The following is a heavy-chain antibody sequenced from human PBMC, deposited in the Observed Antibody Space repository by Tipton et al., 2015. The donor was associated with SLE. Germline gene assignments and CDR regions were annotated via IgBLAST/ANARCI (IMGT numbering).Heavy chain of an antibody. Sequence: LRLSCAVSGGSISGGGYYWSWIRQPPGKGLEWIGYIYYSGSTNYNPSLKSRVTISVDTSKNQFSLKLSSVTAADTAVYYCARTDWGYFDYWGQGTLVTVSS. D-gene: IGHD7-27*01. CDR2: IYYSGST. CDR1: GGSISGGGYY. J-gene: IGHJ4*02. CDR3: ARTDWGYFDY. V-gene: IGHV4-61*08.